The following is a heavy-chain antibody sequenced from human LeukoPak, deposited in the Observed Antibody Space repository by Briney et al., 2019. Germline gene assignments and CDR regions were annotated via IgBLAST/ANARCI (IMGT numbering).Heavy chain of an antibody. CDR1: GGSFSGYY. Sequence: NPSETLSLTCTVYGGSFSGYYWSWIRQPPGKGLEWIGEINHSGSTNYNPSLKSRVTISVDTSKNQFSLKLSSVTAADTAVYYCARALNSGSYYYWGQGTLVTVSS. V-gene: IGHV4-34*01. CDR3: ARALNSGSYYY. CDR2: INHSGST. D-gene: IGHD1-26*01. J-gene: IGHJ4*02.